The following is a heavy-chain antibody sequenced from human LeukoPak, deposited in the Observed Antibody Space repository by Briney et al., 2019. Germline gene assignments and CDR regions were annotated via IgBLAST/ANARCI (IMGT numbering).Heavy chain of an antibody. J-gene: IGHJ5*02. Sequence: ASVKVSCKVSGYTFTSYAMNWVRQAPGQGLEWMGWINTNTGNPTYAQGFTGRFVFSLDTSVSTAYLQISSLKAEDTAVYYCARARSVAGTVNWKPNWFDPWGQGTLATVSS. CDR2: INTNTGNP. CDR3: ARARSVAGTVNWKPNWFDP. V-gene: IGHV7-4-1*02. CDR1: GYTFTSYA. D-gene: IGHD6-19*01.